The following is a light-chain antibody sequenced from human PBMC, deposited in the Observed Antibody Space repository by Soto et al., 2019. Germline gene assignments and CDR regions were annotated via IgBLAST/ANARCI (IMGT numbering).Light chain of an antibody. Sequence: EIVMTQSPATLSASPGERATLSCRASQSVNNKLAWYQQKLGQAPRLLIYGASTRATGIPARFSGSGSGTEFTLTISSLPSEDFAIYYCQEYNNWPPLTFGGGTKVEIK. J-gene: IGKJ4*01. CDR1: QSVNNK. CDR2: GAS. V-gene: IGKV3-15*01. CDR3: QEYNNWPPLT.